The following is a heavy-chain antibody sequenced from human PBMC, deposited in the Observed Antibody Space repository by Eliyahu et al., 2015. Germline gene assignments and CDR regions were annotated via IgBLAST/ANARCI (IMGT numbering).Heavy chain of an antibody. CDR2: IYPXGTA. CDR3: ARAVSSVRGLIVPYEYFFDQ. Sequence: ETLSLTCAVSGDSISRGGSRSPSYWGWIXQPPGKGLEWIAYIYPXGTANYNPSLRSXVSIFIDASKEQXSLELASVTXADXAVYXCARAVSSVRGLIVPYEYFFDQWGRGTLVSVSS. CDR1: GDSISRGGSRSPSY. D-gene: IGHD3-10*01. J-gene: IGHJ2*01. V-gene: IGHV4-61*08.